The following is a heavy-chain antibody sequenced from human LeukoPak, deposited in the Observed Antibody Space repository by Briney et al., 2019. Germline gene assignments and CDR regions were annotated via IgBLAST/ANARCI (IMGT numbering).Heavy chain of an antibody. D-gene: IGHD1-26*01. V-gene: IGHV1-69*05. J-gene: IGHJ3*02. CDR3: AREGGIGPLAFDI. Sequence: SVKVSCKASGGTFSSYAISWVRQAPGQVLEWMGGIIPIFGTANYAQKFQGRVTITTDESTSTAYMELSSLRSEDTAVYYCAREGGIGPLAFDIWGQGTMVTVSS. CDR1: GGTFSSYA. CDR2: IIPIFGTA.